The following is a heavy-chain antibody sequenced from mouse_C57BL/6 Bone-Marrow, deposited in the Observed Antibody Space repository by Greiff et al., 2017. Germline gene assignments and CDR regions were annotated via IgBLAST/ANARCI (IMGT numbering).Heavy chain of an antibody. CDR1: GYTFTTYP. D-gene: IGHD1-1*01. CDR2: FHPYNDDT. V-gene: IGHV1-47*01. Sequence: VQLQQSGAELVKPGASVKMSCKASGYTFTTYPIEWMKQNHGKSLEWIGNFHPYNDDTKYNEKFKGKATLTVEKSSSTVYLELSRLTSDDSAVYYCAMGDYGSSYGFAYWGQGTLVTVSA. J-gene: IGHJ3*01. CDR3: AMGDYGSSYGFAY.